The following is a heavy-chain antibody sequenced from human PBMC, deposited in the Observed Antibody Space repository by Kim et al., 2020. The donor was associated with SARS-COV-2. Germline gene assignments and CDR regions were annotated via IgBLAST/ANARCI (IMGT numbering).Heavy chain of an antibody. CDR2: IYYSGST. V-gene: IGHV4-59*01. CDR1: GGSISSYY. Sequence: SETLSLTCTVSGGSISSYYWSWIRQPPGKGLDWIGYIYYSGSTNYNPSLKSRVTISVDTSKNQFSLKLSSVTAADTAVYHCARAPVGATTPSSQRGWYFDYWGQGTLVTVSS. D-gene: IGHD1-26*01. J-gene: IGHJ4*02. CDR3: ARAPVGATTPSSQRGWYFDY.